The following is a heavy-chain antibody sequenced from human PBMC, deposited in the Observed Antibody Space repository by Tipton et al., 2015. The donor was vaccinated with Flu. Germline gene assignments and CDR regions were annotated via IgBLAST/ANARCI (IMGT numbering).Heavy chain of an antibody. J-gene: IGHJ3*02. Sequence: SLRLSCAASGFTFSSYAMSWVRQAPGKGLEWVSAISGSGGSTYYADSVKGRFTISRDNSKNTLYLQMNSLRAEDTAVYYCAKSPLIRFLEGRNAFDIWGQGTMVTVSS. CDR3: AKSPLIRFLEGRNAFDI. CDR2: ISGSGGST. CDR1: GFTFSSYA. V-gene: IGHV3-23*01. D-gene: IGHD3-3*01.